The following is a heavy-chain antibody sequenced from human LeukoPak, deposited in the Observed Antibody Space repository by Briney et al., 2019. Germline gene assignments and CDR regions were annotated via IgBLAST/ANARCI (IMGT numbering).Heavy chain of an antibody. J-gene: IGHJ4*02. V-gene: IGHV1-8*01. Sequence: ASVKVSCKASGYTFTSYDNNWVRQATGQGLEWMGWMNPNSGNTGYAQKFQGRVTMTRNTSISTAYMELSSLRSEDTAVYYCARRSLIAVAGTVDYWGQGTLVTVSS. CDR2: MNPNSGNT. D-gene: IGHD6-19*01. CDR1: GYTFTSYD. CDR3: ARRSLIAVAGTVDY.